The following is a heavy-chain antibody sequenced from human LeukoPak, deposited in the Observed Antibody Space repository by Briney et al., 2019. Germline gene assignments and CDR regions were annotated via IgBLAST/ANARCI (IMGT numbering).Heavy chain of an antibody. Sequence: GGSLRLSCATSGFTFSSYSMTWVRQAPGTGLEWVANIKEDASRQHYVDSVKGRFTISRDNAKSSLYLQMNSLRVEDTAVYYCARDGYASGSHDYWGQGTLVTVSS. CDR3: ARDGYASGSHDY. D-gene: IGHD3-10*01. CDR1: GFTFSSYS. J-gene: IGHJ4*02. CDR2: IKEDASRQ. V-gene: IGHV3-7*04.